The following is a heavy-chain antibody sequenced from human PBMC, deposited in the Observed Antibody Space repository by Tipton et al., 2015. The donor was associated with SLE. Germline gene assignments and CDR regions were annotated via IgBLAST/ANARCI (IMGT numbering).Heavy chain of an antibody. CDR3: ARDRDIVLEPVPIPPAFDI. CDR1: GASFNIFY. D-gene: IGHD2-8*02. CDR2: ISYSGAT. Sequence: LRLSCSVSGASFNIFYWNWIRQPPGKGLEWIASISYSGATYYNPSLKSRVIISLDTSRNHFSLKLTSVTAADTAVYFCARDRDIVLEPVPIPPAFDIWGQGTTVTVSS. J-gene: IGHJ3*02. V-gene: IGHV4-59*12.